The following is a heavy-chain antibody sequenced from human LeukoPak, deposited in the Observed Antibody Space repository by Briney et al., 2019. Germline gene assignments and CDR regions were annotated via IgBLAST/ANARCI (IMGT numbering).Heavy chain of an antibody. CDR1: GFTFSSYA. CDR3: AKYAGAYYDFWSGYYFDY. D-gene: IGHD3-3*01. Sequence: GGSLRLSCAASGFTFSSYAISWVRQAPGKGLEWVSAISDSTYYADSVKGRFTISRDNSKNTLSLQMNSLRAEDTAVYYCAKYAGAYYDFWSGYYFDYWGQGTLVTVSS. V-gene: IGHV3-23*01. CDR2: ISDST. J-gene: IGHJ4*02.